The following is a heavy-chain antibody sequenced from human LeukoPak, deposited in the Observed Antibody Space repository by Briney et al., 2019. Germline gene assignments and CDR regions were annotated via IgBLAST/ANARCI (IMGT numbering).Heavy chain of an antibody. D-gene: IGHD5-24*01. CDR1: GGSMSSYY. CDR3: ARGARAGYNLEPFDY. V-gene: IGHV4-59*08. Sequence: SETLSLTCTVSGGSMSSYYWSWIRQPPGKGLEWIGYIYYSGSTKYNPSLKSRVTISVDTSKNQFSLKLSSVTAADTAVYYCARGARAGYNLEPFDYWGQGTLVSVSS. J-gene: IGHJ4*02. CDR2: IYYSGST.